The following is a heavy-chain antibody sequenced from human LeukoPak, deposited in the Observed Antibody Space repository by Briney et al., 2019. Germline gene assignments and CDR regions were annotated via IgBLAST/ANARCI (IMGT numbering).Heavy chain of an antibody. CDR2: IYYSGST. Sequence: SETLSLTCTVSGGSISNYYWSWIRQPPGKGLEWIGHIYYSGSTNYNPSLKSRVTISVDTSKNQFSLKLSSVTAADTAVYYCARGLERGPYYYFYYMGVWGKGTTVTVSS. V-gene: IGHV4-59*01. CDR1: GGSISNYY. D-gene: IGHD1-1*01. J-gene: IGHJ6*03. CDR3: ARGLERGPYYYFYYMGV.